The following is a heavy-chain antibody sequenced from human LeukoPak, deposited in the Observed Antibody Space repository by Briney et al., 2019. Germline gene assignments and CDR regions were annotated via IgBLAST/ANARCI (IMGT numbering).Heavy chain of an antibody. V-gene: IGHV3-21*01. Sequence: PGGSLRLSCAASGFTFSSYSMNWVRQAPGKGLEWVSSISSSSSYIYYADSVTGRFTISRDNAKNSLYLQMNSLRAEDTAVYYCAFTMIVVPPPPLGPLGDYWGQGTLVTVSS. CDR3: AFTMIVVPPPPLGPLGDY. CDR2: ISSSSSYI. CDR1: GFTFSSYS. D-gene: IGHD3-22*01. J-gene: IGHJ4*02.